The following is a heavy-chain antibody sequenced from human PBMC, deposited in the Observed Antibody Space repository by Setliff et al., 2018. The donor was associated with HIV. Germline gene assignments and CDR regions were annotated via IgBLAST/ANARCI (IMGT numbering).Heavy chain of an antibody. V-gene: IGHV4-59*01. D-gene: IGHD3-22*01. CDR3: ARFNALLGSSTYYDY. CDR1: EGYITGYY. Sequence: SETLSLTCTVSEGYITGYYWTWIRQPPGRGLEWIGYIFYSGTTKFNPSLKSRAAISVDSSNNQFSLNMTSVTAADTAVYFCARFNALLGSSTYYDYWGPGLLVTVSS. CDR2: IFYSGTT. J-gene: IGHJ4*02.